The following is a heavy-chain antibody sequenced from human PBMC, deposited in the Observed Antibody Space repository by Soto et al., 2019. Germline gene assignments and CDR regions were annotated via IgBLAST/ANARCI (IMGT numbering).Heavy chain of an antibody. J-gene: IGHJ6*03. V-gene: IGHV1-3*01. CDR3: AGGTSWNYYYYMDV. Sequence: QVQLVQSGAEVKKPGASVKVSCKASGYTFTSYAMHWVRQAPGQRLEWMGWINAGNGNTKYSQKFQGRVTITRDTSASTAYIELSSMRSEDTAVYYCAGGTSWNYYYYMDVWGKGTTVTVSS. CDR1: GYTFTSYA. CDR2: INAGNGNT. D-gene: IGHD2-15*01.